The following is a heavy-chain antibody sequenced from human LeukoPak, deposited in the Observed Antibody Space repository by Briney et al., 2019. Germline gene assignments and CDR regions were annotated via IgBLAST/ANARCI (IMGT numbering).Heavy chain of an antibody. J-gene: IGHJ4*02. CDR3: ARSYYYDSTGFYFDY. CDR2: ISSSGSNI. V-gene: IGHV3-11*01. D-gene: IGHD3-22*01. Sequence: GGSLRLSCAASGFTFSNYYMNWIRQAPGKGLERLSYISSSGSNIYYADSVKGRFTISRDNAKNSLYLLMNSLRAEDTAVYYCARSYYYDSTGFYFDYWGQGTLVTVSS. CDR1: GFTFSNYY.